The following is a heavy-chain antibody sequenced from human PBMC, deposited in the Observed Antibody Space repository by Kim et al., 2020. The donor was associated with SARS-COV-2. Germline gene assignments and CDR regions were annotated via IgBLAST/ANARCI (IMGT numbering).Heavy chain of an antibody. J-gene: IGHJ5*01. CDR2: IYYSGST. D-gene: IGHD3-3*01. CDR1: GGSISSSSYY. V-gene: IGHV4-39*01. Sequence: SETLSLTCTVSGGSISSSSYYWVWIRQPPGKGLEWVGTIYYSGSTYNPSLQSRVAILVDTSKNQYFLKLSSATAADTAVHYCTWVGASSTIFGVITYWF. CDR3: TWVGASSTIFGVITYWF.